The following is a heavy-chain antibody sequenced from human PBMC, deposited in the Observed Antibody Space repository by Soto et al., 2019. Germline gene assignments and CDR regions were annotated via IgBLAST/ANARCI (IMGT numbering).Heavy chain of an antibody. D-gene: IGHD2-15*01. CDR1: GFTFTISA. Sequence: SVKVSCKASGFTFTISAMQWVRQARGQRLEWIGWIVVGSGNTNYAQKFQERVTITRDMSTSTAYMELSSLRSEDTAVYYCAADYSTVVAATGYYYYMDVWGKGTTVTGSS. J-gene: IGHJ6*03. CDR2: IVVGSGNT. CDR3: AADYSTVVAATGYYYYMDV. V-gene: IGHV1-58*02.